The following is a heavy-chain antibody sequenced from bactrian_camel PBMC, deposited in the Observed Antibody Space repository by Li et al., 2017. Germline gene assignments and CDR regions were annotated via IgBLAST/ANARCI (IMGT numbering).Heavy chain of an antibody. J-gene: IGHJ4*01. V-gene: IGHV3S1*01. CDR1: GFTFSNNW. Sequence: HVQLVESGGGLVQPGGSLRHSCAASGFTFSNNWMHWVRQAPGKGLEWVSHIKRDGGTTYYQDSVKGRFAFSRDNAKNTLYLQLNSLKTEDTAMYYCATPIDCSGSWCNILGRHEYNYWGQGTQVTV. CDR3: ATPIDCSGSWCNILGRHEYNY. D-gene: IGHD3*01. CDR2: IKRDGGTT.